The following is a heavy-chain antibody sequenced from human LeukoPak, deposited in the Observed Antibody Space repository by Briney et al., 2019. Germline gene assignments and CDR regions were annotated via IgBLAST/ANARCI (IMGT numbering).Heavy chain of an antibody. Sequence: PGGSLRLSCAASGFTFSDYNMNWVRQAPGMGLEWVSYITNSGSTIHYADSVKGRFTISRDNAKNSLYLQMNSLRAEDTAVYYCARSIGLTGGGVDVWGQGTTVTVSS. CDR2: ITNSGSTI. V-gene: IGHV3-11*01. CDR1: GFTFSDYN. J-gene: IGHJ6*02. D-gene: IGHD3-9*01. CDR3: ARSIGLTGGGVDV.